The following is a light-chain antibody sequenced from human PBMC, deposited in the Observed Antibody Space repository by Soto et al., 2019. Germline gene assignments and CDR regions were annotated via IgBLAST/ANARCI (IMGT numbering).Light chain of an antibody. CDR1: SSDVGGYNY. Sequence: QSVLTQPSSVSVSPGQSITISCTGTSSDVGGYNYVSWYQQHPGKAPKLMIYDVSNRPSGVSNRFSDSKSGNTASLTISGLQAEDEADYYCSSYTSSSTVVFGGGTKVTVL. V-gene: IGLV2-14*01. CDR2: DVS. J-gene: IGLJ2*01. CDR3: SSYTSSSTVV.